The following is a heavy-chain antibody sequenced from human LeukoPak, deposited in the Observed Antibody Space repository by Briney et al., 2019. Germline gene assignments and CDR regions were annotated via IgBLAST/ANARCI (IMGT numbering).Heavy chain of an antibody. CDR3: ARDEHYYGSGNPPDI. CDR2: INPSGGST. CDR1: GYTFTSYY. Sequence: EASVKVSCKASGYTFTSYYMHWVRQAPGQGLEWMGIINPSGGSTSYAQKFQGRVTMTRDMSTSTVYMELSSLRSEDTAVYYCARDEHYYGSGNPPDIWGQGTMVTVSS. D-gene: IGHD3-10*01. J-gene: IGHJ3*02. V-gene: IGHV1-46*01.